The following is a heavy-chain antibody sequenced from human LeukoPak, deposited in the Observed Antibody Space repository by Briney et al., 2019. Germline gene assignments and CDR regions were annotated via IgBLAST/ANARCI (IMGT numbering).Heavy chain of an antibody. V-gene: IGHV4-34*01. Sequence: SPSETLSLTCAVYGGSFSGYYWSWIRQPPGKGLEWIGEINHSGSTNYNPSLKSRVTISVDTSKNQFSLKLSSVTAADTAVYYCARSHYYDSSGSHNNWFDPWGQGTLVTVSS. CDR1: GGSFSGYY. CDR2: INHSGST. CDR3: ARSHYYDSSGSHNNWFDP. D-gene: IGHD3-22*01. J-gene: IGHJ5*02.